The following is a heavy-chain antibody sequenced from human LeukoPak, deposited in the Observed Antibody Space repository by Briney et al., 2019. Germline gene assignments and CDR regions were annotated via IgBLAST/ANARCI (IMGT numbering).Heavy chain of an antibody. J-gene: IGHJ4*02. CDR3: ARVGDGGTVY. Sequence: GGSLRLSCAASGFTFSSYSMNWVRQAPGKGLEWVSSISSSSSYIYYVDSVKGRFTISRDNAKNSLYLQMNSLRAEDTAVYYCARVGDGGTVYWGQGTLVTVSS. V-gene: IGHV3-21*01. CDR1: GFTFSSYS. D-gene: IGHD1-1*01. CDR2: ISSSSSYI.